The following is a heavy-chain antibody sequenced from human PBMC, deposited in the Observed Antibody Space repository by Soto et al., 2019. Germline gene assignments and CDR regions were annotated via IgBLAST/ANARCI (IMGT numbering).Heavy chain of an antibody. Sequence: QVQLGQSGAEVKKRGSSVKVSCKASGGTFSSYAISLVRQAPGQGLEWMGVIIPIFGTANYAQKFQGRVTITADKSTITDYMELSSLRPEDTAVDYCAIDGYSSSWYGWFDPWGQGTLVNVSS. V-gene: IGHV1-69*06. J-gene: IGHJ5*02. D-gene: IGHD6-13*01. CDR3: AIDGYSSSWYGWFDP. CDR1: GGTFSSYA. CDR2: IIPIFGTA.